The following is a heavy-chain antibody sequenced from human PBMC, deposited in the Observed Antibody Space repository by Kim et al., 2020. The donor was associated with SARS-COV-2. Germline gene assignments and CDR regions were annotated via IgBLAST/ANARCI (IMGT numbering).Heavy chain of an antibody. V-gene: IGHV5-10-1*01. D-gene: IGHD4-17*01. Sequence: TSYSPSFQGHVTISADQSISTAYLQWSSLKASDTAMYYCASAKNYGDYIHWGQGTLVTVSS. CDR2: T. CDR3: ASAKNYGDYIH. J-gene: IGHJ4*02.